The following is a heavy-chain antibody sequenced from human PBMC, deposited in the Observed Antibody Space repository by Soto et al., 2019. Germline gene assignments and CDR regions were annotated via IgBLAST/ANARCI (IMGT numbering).Heavy chain of an antibody. CDR2: ISAYNGNT. CDR3: ARSCSSTSCYLGSDSFDS. CDR1: GYTFTSYG. Sequence: QVQLVQSGAEVKKPGASVKVSCKASGYTFTSYGISWVRQAPGQGLEWMGWISAYNGNTNYAQKLQGRVTMTPDTSTSTAYMELRSLRSVDTAVYYCARSCSSTSCYLGSDSFDSWGQGTLVTVSS. V-gene: IGHV1-18*01. J-gene: IGHJ4*02. D-gene: IGHD2-2*01.